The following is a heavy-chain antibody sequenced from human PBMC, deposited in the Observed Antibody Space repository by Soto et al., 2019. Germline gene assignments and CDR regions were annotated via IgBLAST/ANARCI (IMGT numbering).Heavy chain of an antibody. V-gene: IGHV1-8*01. CDR3: ARARVLGYCSSTSCDWEYYFDY. CDR2: MNPNSGNT. CDR1: GYTFTSYD. J-gene: IGHJ4*02. D-gene: IGHD2-2*01. Sequence: SVKVSCKASGYTFTSYDINWVRQATGQGLEWMGWMNPNSGNTGYAQKFQGRVTMTRNTSISTAYMELSSLRSEDTAVYYCARARVLGYCSSTSCDWEYYFDYWGQGTLVTVSS.